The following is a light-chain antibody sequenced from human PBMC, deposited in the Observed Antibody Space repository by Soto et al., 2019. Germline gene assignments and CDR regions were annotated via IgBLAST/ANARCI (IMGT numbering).Light chain of an antibody. CDR1: QGVRGY. Sequence: DTVLTQFPATLSLSPGERATLSCRASQGVRGYFAWYQQKPGQAPRLLIYDGFNRATGTPTRFSGSGSGTDFTLTFSSLEPDHFALYYCQHRSAWPPEITFGPGTRVDFK. J-gene: IGKJ3*01. CDR2: DGF. V-gene: IGKV3-11*01. CDR3: QHRSAWPPEIT.